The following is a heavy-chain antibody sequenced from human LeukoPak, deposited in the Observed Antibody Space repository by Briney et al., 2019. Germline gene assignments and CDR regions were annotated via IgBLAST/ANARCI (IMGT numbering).Heavy chain of an antibody. V-gene: IGHV1-2*02. CDR1: GYTFTGYY. CDR2: INPNSGGT. D-gene: IGHD6-13*01. J-gene: IGHJ6*03. Sequence: GESLKISCKASGYTFTGYYMHWVRQAPGQGLEWMGWINPNSGGTNYAQKFQGRVTMTRDTSISTAYMELSRLRSDDTAVYYCAREGSAAAGTFYYYYMDVWGKGTTVTVSS. CDR3: AREGSAAAGTFYYYYMDV.